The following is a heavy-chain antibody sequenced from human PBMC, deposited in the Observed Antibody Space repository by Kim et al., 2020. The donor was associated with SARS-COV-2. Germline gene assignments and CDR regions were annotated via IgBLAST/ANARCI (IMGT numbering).Heavy chain of an antibody. CDR1: GVSISSYY. J-gene: IGHJ4*02. D-gene: IGHD1-7*01. CDR3: ATLGWNYYLDY. V-gene: IGHV4-59*08. Sequence: SETLSLTCTVSGVSISSYYWSWIRQPPGKGLEWLGYIYYSGSTNYNPSLKSRVTISVDTSKNQFSLRLRSVTAADTAVYFCATLGWNYYLDYWAQGTLVT. CDR2: IYYSGST.